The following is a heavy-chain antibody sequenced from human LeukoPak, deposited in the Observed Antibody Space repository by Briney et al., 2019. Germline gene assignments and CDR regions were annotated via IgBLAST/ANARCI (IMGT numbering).Heavy chain of an antibody. J-gene: IGHJ4*02. Sequence: PSESLSLTCTVSGDTISSGDYYWSWIRQPAGKGLEWIGRISSSGSTNYNPSLKRRVTISVDTSKNQFSLKLSSVTAADTAVYYCARDGALGGWLQPFDYWGQGTLVTVSS. CDR1: GDTISSGDYY. V-gene: IGHV4-61*02. CDR2: ISSSGST. D-gene: IGHD5-24*01. CDR3: ARDGALGGWLQPFDY.